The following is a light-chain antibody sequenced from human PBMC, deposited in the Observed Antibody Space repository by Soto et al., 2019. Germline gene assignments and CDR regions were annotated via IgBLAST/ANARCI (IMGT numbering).Light chain of an antibody. CDR2: GVS. CDR1: QVLSSY. J-gene: IGKJ4*01. Sequence: DIQLTQSPSFLSESVRDRVTITCRASQVLSSYLAWYQQKPGKAPKLLIYGVSTLQSGVPSRFSGSGSGTEFTLTISSLHPEDFATYYCQQLNTYPLTFGGGTKVEIK. CDR3: QQLNTYPLT. V-gene: IGKV1-9*01.